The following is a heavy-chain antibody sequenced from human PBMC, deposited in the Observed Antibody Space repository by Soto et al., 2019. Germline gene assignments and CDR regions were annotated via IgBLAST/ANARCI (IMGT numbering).Heavy chain of an antibody. Sequence: PGGSLRLSCTGSGFTFGDYAMSWFRQAPGKGLEWVGFIKSKVYGGTAEFAASVQGRFTISRDDSKTVAYLQMNNLKIEDTAVYYCTRGYYDSSGYSDYWGQGSLVTVSS. CDR2: IKSKVYGGTA. D-gene: IGHD3-22*01. CDR3: TRGYYDSSGYSDY. V-gene: IGHV3-49*03. J-gene: IGHJ4*02. CDR1: GFTFGDYA.